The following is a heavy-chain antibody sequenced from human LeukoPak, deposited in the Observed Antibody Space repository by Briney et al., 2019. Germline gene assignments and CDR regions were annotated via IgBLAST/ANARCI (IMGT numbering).Heavy chain of an antibody. D-gene: IGHD3-16*01. V-gene: IGHV4-61*02. Sequence: PSETLSLTCTVSGDSISSGDYYWSWIRQPAGKGLEWIGRISSSGSTNYNPSLKSRVTISVDTSKNQFSLKLSSVTAADTAVYYCARERTNAYGGAFDIWGQGTMVTVSS. CDR3: ARERTNAYGGAFDI. CDR2: ISSSGST. CDR1: GDSISSGDYY. J-gene: IGHJ3*02.